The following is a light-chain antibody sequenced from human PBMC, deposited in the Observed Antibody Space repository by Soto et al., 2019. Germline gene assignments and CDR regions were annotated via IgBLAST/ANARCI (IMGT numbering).Light chain of an antibody. CDR3: QQTYTTPEIT. CDR2: AAS. J-gene: IGKJ5*01. CDR1: QSISSY. V-gene: IGKV1-39*01. Sequence: DIQMTQSPSSLSASVVYRVTITCXASQSISSYLNWYQQKPGKAPKLLIYAASSLQSGVPSRFSGSGSGTDFTLTISSLQPEDFAIYYCQQTYTTPEITFGQGTRLEIK.